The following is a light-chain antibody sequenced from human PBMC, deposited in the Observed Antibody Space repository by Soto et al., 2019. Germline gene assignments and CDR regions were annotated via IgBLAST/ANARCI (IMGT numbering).Light chain of an antibody. CDR3: AAWDDTLSAWV. Sequence: QPVLTQPPSTSETPGQRITISCSGSSSNVGRHYVNWYRHVPGTAPKLLVYRNDQRPSGVPDRFSGSKFGTSASLAISGLRAEDEADYFCAAWDDTLSAWVFGGGTKVTVL. V-gene: IGLV1-47*01. J-gene: IGLJ3*02. CDR2: RND. CDR1: SSNVGRHY.